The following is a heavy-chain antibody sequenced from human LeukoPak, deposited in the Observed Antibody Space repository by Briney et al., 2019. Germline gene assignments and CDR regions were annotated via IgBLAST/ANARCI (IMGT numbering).Heavy chain of an antibody. CDR1: GFTFSSYA. CDR3: AKGYYGYVWGSYYFDY. CDR2: ISGSGGST. D-gene: IGHD3-16*01. Sequence: GGSMRLSCAASGFTFSSYAMSWVRQAPGKGLEWVSAISGSGGSTYYADSVKGRFTISRDNSRDTLYLQMNSLRAEDTAVYYCAKGYYGYVWGSYYFDYWGQGTLVTVSS. V-gene: IGHV3-23*01. J-gene: IGHJ4*02.